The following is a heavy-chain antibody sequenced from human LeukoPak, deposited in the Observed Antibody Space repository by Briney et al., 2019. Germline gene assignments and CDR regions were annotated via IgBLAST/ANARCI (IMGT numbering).Heavy chain of an antibody. D-gene: IGHD3-3*01. CDR3: ARAAVAIFGVVTTAKIDY. J-gene: IGHJ4*02. V-gene: IGHV4-4*07. CDR2: LYTSGST. CDR1: GGSISSYY. Sequence: SETLSLTCTVSGGSISSYYWSWIRQPAGKGLEWIRRLYTSGSTNYNPSLKSRVTMSVDTSKNQFSLKLSSVTAADTAVYYCARAAVAIFGVVTTAKIDYWGQGTLVTVSS.